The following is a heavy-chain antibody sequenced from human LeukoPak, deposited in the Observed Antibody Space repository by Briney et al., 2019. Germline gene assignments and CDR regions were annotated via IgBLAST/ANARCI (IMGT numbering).Heavy chain of an antibody. CDR1: GFSVTTDSYC. J-gene: IGHJ4*02. D-gene: IGHD3-10*01. CDR2: DYCGGNT. V-gene: IGHV4-61*01. Sequence: SETLSLTCTVSGFSVTTDSYCWGWIRQPPGKGLEWIGYDYCGGNTNYDPSLKRRVTISVDTSKNQFSLTLTSVTAADTAVYFCARDHFGSLDSWGQGILVTVSS. CDR3: ARDHFGSLDS.